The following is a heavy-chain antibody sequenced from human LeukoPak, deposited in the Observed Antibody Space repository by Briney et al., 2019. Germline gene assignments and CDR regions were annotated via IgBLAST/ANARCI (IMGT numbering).Heavy chain of an antibody. CDR1: GGSISSGGHF. Sequence: IPSQTLSLTCTVSGGSISSGGHFWSWIRQHPGKGLEWIGYIYYSGSTYYNPSLKSRVTISVDTSKNQFSLRLNSVTAADTAVYYCTRDGPRSSGYPDTWGQGTLVTVSS. D-gene: IGHD3-22*01. J-gene: IGHJ5*02. CDR3: TRDGPRSSGYPDT. V-gene: IGHV4-31*03. CDR2: IYYSGST.